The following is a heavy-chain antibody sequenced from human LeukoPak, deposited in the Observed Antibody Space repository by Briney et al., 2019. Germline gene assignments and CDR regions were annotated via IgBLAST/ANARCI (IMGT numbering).Heavy chain of an antibody. Sequence: GASVKVSCKASGYTFTSYAMNWVRQAPGQGLEWMGWINTNTGNPTYAQGFTGRFVFSLDTSVSTAYLQISSLKAEDTAVYYCATGHYYGSGSYYNAGYYYGMDVWGQGTTVTVSS. J-gene: IGHJ6*02. D-gene: IGHD3-10*01. CDR3: ATGHYYGSGSYYNAGYYYGMDV. V-gene: IGHV7-4-1*02. CDR1: GYTFTSYA. CDR2: INTNTGNP.